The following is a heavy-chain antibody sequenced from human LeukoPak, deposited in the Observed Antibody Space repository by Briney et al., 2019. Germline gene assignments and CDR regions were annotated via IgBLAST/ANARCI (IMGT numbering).Heavy chain of an antibody. J-gene: IGHJ4*02. CDR2: ISGSGGST. D-gene: IGHD3-22*01. V-gene: IGHV3-23*01. CDR1: GFTFSSYA. CDR3: AKDQVWIVVGSFDY. Sequence: GGSLRLSCAASGFTFSSYAMSWVRQPPGKGLEWVSSISGSGGSTYDADSVKGRFTISRDNSKNTLDLQMNSLRADDTAVYYCAKDQVWIVVGSFDYWGQGTLVTVSS.